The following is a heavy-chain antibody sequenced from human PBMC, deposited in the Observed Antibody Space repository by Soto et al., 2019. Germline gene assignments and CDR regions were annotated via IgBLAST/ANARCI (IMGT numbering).Heavy chain of an antibody. D-gene: IGHD1-1*01. Sequence: PGGSLRLSCAASGFTFSSYVMHWVRKAPGKGLESVADISHDGGNTYHADSVEGRLTISRDNSKSTLYLQMNSLRPEDTAVYYCVKDRGTQWNRRNYHLDYWGQGTLVTVS. V-gene: IGHV3-30*18. J-gene: IGHJ4*02. CDR3: VKDRGTQWNRRNYHLDY. CDR1: GFTFSSYV. CDR2: ISHDGGNT.